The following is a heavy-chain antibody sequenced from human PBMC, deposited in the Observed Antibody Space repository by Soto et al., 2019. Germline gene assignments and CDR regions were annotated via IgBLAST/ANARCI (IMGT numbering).Heavy chain of an antibody. V-gene: IGHV5-10-1*01. Sequence: EVQLVQSGAEVKKPGESLRISCKGSGYSFTSYWINWVRQMPGKGLEWMGTIDPSDSYANYSPSFQGHVTISADKSISTAYLQWVSLKASDTAMYYCARQRGATYPPDFDYWGQGTLVTVSS. J-gene: IGHJ4*02. CDR1: GYSFTSYW. D-gene: IGHD1-26*01. CDR3: ARQRGATYPPDFDY. CDR2: IDPSDSYA.